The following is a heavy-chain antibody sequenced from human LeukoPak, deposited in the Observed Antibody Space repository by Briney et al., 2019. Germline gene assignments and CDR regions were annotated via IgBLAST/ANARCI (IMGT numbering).Heavy chain of an antibody. CDR1: GGSISSYY. D-gene: IGHD3-10*01. CDR3: AREVRFGNMDV. J-gene: IGHJ6*03. Sequence: SETLSLTCTVSGGSISSYYWSWIRQPPGKGLEWIGYIYYSGSTNYNPSLKSRVTISVDTSKNQSSLKLSSVTAADTAVYYCAREVRFGNMDVWGKGTTVTISS. V-gene: IGHV4-59*01. CDR2: IYYSGST.